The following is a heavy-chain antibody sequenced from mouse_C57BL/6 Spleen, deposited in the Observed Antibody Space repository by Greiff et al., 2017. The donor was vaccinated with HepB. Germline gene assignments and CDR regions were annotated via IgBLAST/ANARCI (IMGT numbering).Heavy chain of an antibody. CDR3: AREGYYGSRRDWYFDV. CDR2: IYPGSGST. Sequence: VQLQESGAELVKPGASVKMSCKASGYTFTSYWITWVKQRPGQGLEWIGDIYPGSGSTNYNEKFKSKATLTVDTSSSTAYMQLSSLTSEDSAVYYCAREGYYGSRRDWYFDVWGTGTTVTVSS. J-gene: IGHJ1*03. CDR1: GYTFTSYW. V-gene: IGHV1-55*01. D-gene: IGHD1-1*01.